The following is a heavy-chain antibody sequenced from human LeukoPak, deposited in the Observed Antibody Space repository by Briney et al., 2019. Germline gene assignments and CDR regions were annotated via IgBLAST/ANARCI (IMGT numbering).Heavy chain of an antibody. J-gene: IGHJ4*02. CDR2: IYYSGGT. V-gene: IGHV4-59*08. CDR1: GGSISSYY. Sequence: PSETLSLTCTVSGGSISSYYWSWIRQPPGKGLEWIGYIYYSGGTNYNPSLKSRVTISVDTSKNQFFLKLTSVTAADTAVYYCAGQTSVAGNDYWGQGTLVTVSS. CDR3: AGQTSVAGNDY. D-gene: IGHD6-19*01.